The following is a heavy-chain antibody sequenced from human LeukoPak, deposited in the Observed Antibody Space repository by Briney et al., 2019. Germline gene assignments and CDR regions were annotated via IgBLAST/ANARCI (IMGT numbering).Heavy chain of an antibody. V-gene: IGHV3-48*04. Sequence: PGGSLRLSCAASGFTFSSYSMNWVRQAPGKGLEWVSYISSSSSTIYYADSVKGRFTISRDNAKNSLYLQMNSLRAEDTAVYYCARLGSYYDMDVWGPGTTVTVSS. D-gene: IGHD3-10*01. CDR3: ARLGSYYDMDV. J-gene: IGHJ6*02. CDR1: GFTFSSYS. CDR2: ISSSSSTI.